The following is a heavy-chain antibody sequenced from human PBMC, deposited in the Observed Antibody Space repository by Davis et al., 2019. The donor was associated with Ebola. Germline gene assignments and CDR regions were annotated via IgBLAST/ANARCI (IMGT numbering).Heavy chain of an antibody. CDR1: GVTLSSYS. Sequence: GSLRLSCAASGVTLSSYSMNWVRPAPGKGLEWVAHISSSSSTIYYADSVKGRFTISRDNAKKSLFLQMNSLRDEDAAVYYWARDRGTATAPRGRFDYWGQGTLVTVSS. D-gene: IGHD4-17*01. V-gene: IGHV3-48*02. CDR3: ARDRGTATAPRGRFDY. J-gene: IGHJ4*02. CDR2: ISSSSSTI.